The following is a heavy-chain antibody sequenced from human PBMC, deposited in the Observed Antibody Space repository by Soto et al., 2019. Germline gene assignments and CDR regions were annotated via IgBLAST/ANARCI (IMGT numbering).Heavy chain of an antibody. CDR2: IYESGST. CDR1: GGSIGSYY. CDR3: ARARITLVREIIKYNMDI. J-gene: IGHJ6*02. V-gene: IGHV4-59*01. D-gene: IGHD3-10*01. Sequence: SETLSLTCTVSGGSIGSYYWSWIRQPPGKGLEWIGYIYESGSTNSNPSLQSRVTISVDTSKNQFYLNLSPVTAADTATYYCARARITLVREIIKYNMDIWGQGTTVTVSS.